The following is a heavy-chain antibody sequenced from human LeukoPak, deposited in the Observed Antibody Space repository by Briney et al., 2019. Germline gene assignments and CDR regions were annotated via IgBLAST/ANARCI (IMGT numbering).Heavy chain of an antibody. V-gene: IGHV3-9*01. Sequence: PGRSLRLSCAASGFTFDDYAMHWVRQAPGKGLEWVSGISWNSGSIGYADSVKGRFTISGDNAKNSLYLQMNSLRAEDTALYYCAKDQDVEMATIGAFDIWGQGTMVTVSS. D-gene: IGHD5-24*01. J-gene: IGHJ3*02. CDR1: GFTFDDYA. CDR3: AKDQDVEMATIGAFDI. CDR2: ISWNSGSI.